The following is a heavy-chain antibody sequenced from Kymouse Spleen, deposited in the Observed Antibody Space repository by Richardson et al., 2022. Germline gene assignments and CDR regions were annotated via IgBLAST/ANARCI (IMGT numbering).Heavy chain of an antibody. CDR3: AREHSSSSRELVRP. J-gene: IGHJ5*02. CDR2: IWYDGSNK. CDR1: GFTFSSYG. D-gene: IGHD6-6*01. V-gene: IGHV3-33*01. Sequence: QVQLVESGGGVVQPGRSLRLSCAASGFTFSSYGMHWVRQAPGKGLEWVAVIWYDGSNKYYADSVKGRFTISRDNSKNTLYLQMNSLRAEDTAVYYCAREHSSSSRELVRPLGPGNPGHRLL.